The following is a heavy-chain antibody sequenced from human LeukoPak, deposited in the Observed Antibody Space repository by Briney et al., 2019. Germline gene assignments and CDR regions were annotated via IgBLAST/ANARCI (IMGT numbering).Heavy chain of an antibody. CDR1: GGTFSSYA. V-gene: IGHV1-18*01. CDR3: AAQTEWELPFDY. Sequence: GASVKVSCKASGGTFSSYAISWVRQAPGQGLEWMGWISAYNGNTNYAQKLQGRVTMTTDTSTSTAYMELRSLRSDDTAVYYCAAQTEWELPFDYWGQGTLVTVSS. J-gene: IGHJ4*02. CDR2: ISAYNGNT. D-gene: IGHD1-26*01.